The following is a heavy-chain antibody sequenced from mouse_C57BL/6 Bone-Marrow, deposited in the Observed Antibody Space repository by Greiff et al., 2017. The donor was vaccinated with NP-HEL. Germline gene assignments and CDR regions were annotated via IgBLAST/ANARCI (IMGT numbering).Heavy chain of an antibody. J-gene: IGHJ1*03. V-gene: IGHV1-53*01. CDR3: ARRGMITHWYFDV. CDR1: GYTFTSYW. D-gene: IGHD2-4*01. CDR2: INPSNGGT. Sequence: VQLQQPGTELVKPGASVKLSCKASGYTFTSYWMHWVKQRPGQGLEWIGNINPSNGGTNYNEKFKSKATLTVDKSSSTAYMQLSSLTSEDSAIYYCARRGMITHWYFDVWGTGTTVTVSS.